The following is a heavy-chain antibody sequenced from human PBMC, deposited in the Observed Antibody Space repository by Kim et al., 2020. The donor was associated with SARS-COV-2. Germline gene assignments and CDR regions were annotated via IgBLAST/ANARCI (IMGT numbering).Heavy chain of an antibody. D-gene: IGHD6-13*01. Sequence: GGSLRLSCAASGFTFSSYGMHWVRQAPGKGLEWVAVISYDGSNKYYADSVKGRFTISRDNSKNTLYLQMNSLRAEDTAVYYCAKEAGSVYSSSWTYYYYGMDVWGQGTTVTVSS. CDR2: ISYDGSNK. CDR3: AKEAGSVYSSSWTYYYYGMDV. V-gene: IGHV3-30*18. CDR1: GFTFSSYG. J-gene: IGHJ6*02.